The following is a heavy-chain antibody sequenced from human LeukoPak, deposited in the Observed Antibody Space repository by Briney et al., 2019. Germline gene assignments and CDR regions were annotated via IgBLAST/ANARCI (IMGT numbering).Heavy chain of an antibody. V-gene: IGHV1-2*02. CDR3: ARDLWSSGWYPYYYYGMDV. J-gene: IGHJ6*02. Sequence: ASVKVSCKASGYTFTGYYMHWVRQAPGQGLEWMGWINPNSGGTNFAQKFQGRVTMTRDTSISTAYMELSRLRSDDTAVYYCARDLWSSGWYPYYYYGMDVWGQGTTVTVPS. CDR2: INPNSGGT. CDR1: GYTFTGYY. D-gene: IGHD6-19*01.